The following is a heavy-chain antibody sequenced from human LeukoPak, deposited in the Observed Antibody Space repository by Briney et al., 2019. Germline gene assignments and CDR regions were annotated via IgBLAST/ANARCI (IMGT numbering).Heavy chain of an antibody. Sequence: GGSLRLSCAASGFTFSSYGMHWVRQAPGKGLEWVAFIRYDGSNEYYADSVKGRFTISRDNSKNSLYLQMNSLRAEDTAVYYCAREGAAAGTEAFDIWGQGTMVTVSS. V-gene: IGHV3-30*02. CDR2: IRYDGSNE. CDR3: AREGAAAGTEAFDI. J-gene: IGHJ3*02. D-gene: IGHD6-13*01. CDR1: GFTFSSYG.